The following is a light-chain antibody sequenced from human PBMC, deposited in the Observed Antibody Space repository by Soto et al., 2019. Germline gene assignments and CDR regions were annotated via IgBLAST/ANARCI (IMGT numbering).Light chain of an antibody. V-gene: IGLV8-61*01. CDR1: SGSVSTSYY. CDR3: VLYMGSGIWV. CDR2: STN. J-gene: IGLJ3*02. Sequence: QTVVTQEPSFSVSPGGTVTLTCGLSSGSVSTSYYPSWYQQTPGQAPRTLIYSTNTRSSGVPDRFSGSILGNKAALTITGAQADEESDYYCVLYMGSGIWVFGGGTKLTVI.